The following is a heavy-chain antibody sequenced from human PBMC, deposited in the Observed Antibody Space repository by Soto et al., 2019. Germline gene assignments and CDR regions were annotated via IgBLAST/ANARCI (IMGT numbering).Heavy chain of an antibody. D-gene: IGHD4-17*01. J-gene: IGHJ4*02. CDR2: INSDGRST. CDR3: ASTARGIYGDYN. Sequence: EVQLVESGGGLVQPGWSLRLSCEASGFTFSSYWIHWVRQVPGKGLVWVSRINSDGRSTNYADSVKGRFTISRDNAKNTVYLQMNSMRAEDTAVYYCASTARGIYGDYNWGQGTLVTVSS. V-gene: IGHV3-74*01. CDR1: GFTFSSYW.